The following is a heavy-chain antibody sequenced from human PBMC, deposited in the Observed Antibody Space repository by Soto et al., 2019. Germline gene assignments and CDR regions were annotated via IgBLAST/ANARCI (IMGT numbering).Heavy chain of an antibody. Sequence: QVPLVQSGAEVKKPGSSVKVSCKASGGTFSSYAISWVRQAPGQGLEWMGGIIPIFGTANYAQKFQGRVTITADESTSTAYMELSSLRSEDTAVYYCAGVVGLSGRVPYYFDYWGQGTLVTVSS. CDR2: IIPIFGTA. J-gene: IGHJ4*02. CDR3: AGVVGLSGRVPYYFDY. CDR1: GGTFSSYA. D-gene: IGHD1-26*01. V-gene: IGHV1-69*01.